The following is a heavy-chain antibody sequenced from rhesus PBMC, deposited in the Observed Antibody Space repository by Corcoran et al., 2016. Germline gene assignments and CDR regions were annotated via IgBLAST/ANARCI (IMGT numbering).Heavy chain of an antibody. CDR1: GYSFTSYW. CDR2: IDPSDSDT. D-gene: IGHD6-25*01. V-gene: IGHV5-2*01. J-gene: IGHJ6*01. Sequence: EVQLVQSGAEVKRPGESLTISCKTSGYSFTSYWISWVRQMPGKGLEWMGVIDPSDSDTRYRPSFQGQVTISADKSISTAYLQWSSLKASDTATYYCAKESIAAAAYYYGLDSWGQGVVVTVSS. CDR3: AKESIAAAAYYYGLDS.